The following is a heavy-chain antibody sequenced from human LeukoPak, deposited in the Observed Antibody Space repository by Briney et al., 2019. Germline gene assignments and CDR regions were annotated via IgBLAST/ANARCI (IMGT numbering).Heavy chain of an antibody. CDR1: GYTFTSYG. D-gene: IGHD3-3*01. J-gene: IGHJ3*02. V-gene: IGHV1-18*01. CDR3: ARDRSPDFWSGDYRDAFDI. CDR2: ISGYNGNT. Sequence: ASVKVSCKASGYTFTSYGISWVRQAPGQGLEWMGWISGYNGNTNSAQKLQGRVSTTTDTSTSTAYMELRSLRSDDTAVYYCARDRSPDFWSGDYRDAFDIWGQGTMVTVSS.